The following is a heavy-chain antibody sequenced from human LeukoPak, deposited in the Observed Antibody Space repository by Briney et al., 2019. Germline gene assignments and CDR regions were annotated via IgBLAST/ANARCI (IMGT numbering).Heavy chain of an antibody. Sequence: GGSLRLSCAASGFTFTGYEMNWVRQAPGKGLVWVSYISSSGSTIYYADSVKGRFTISRDNAKNSLYLQMNSLRAEDTAVYYCARGDGGYYYGMDVWGKGTTVTVSS. CDR1: GFTFTGYE. V-gene: IGHV3-48*03. CDR3: ARGDGGYYYGMDV. D-gene: IGHD2-21*01. J-gene: IGHJ6*04. CDR2: ISSSGSTI.